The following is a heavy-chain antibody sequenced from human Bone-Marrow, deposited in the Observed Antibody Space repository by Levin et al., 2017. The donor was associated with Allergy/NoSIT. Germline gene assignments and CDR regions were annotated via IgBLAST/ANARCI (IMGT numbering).Heavy chain of an antibody. CDR2: INEDGSEK. Sequence: GESLKISCAASGFTSSWYWLAWIRQTPEKGLEWVANINEDGSEKYHVDSVKGRFTISRDNAKNSLYLQMNSLRDEDTAVYYCARDGLQLVPLDCWGQGTLVTVSS. CDR1: GFTSSWYW. D-gene: IGHD6-13*01. J-gene: IGHJ4*02. CDR3: ARDGLQLVPLDC. V-gene: IGHV3-7*01.